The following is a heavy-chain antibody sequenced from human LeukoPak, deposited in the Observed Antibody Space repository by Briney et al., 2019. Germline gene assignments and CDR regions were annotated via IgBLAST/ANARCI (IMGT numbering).Heavy chain of an antibody. Sequence: GGSLRLSCAASGFTFNRYWMHWVRQAPGKGLVWVSRISSDGSNTNYADSVKGRFTISRDNAENTLYLQMDSLTAEDTAVYFCVSRNYGSSPFDYWGQGTLVIVSS. V-gene: IGHV3-74*01. CDR2: ISSDGSNT. CDR3: VSRNYGSSPFDY. D-gene: IGHD4-17*01. J-gene: IGHJ4*02. CDR1: GFTFNRYW.